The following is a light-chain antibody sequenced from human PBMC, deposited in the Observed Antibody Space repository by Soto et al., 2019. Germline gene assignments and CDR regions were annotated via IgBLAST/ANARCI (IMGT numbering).Light chain of an antibody. CDR3: QQHYNIPWT. Sequence: DIVMTQSPDSLAVSLGERATINCKSSQSVLYSSNNKNYLAWYQQKPGQPPKLLIYWASTRESVVPDRCSGRGSGTDFTLAISSLQAEDVAVYYCQQHYNIPWTFGQGTKLEFE. CDR1: QSVLYSSNNKNY. V-gene: IGKV4-1*01. CDR2: WAS. J-gene: IGKJ1*01.